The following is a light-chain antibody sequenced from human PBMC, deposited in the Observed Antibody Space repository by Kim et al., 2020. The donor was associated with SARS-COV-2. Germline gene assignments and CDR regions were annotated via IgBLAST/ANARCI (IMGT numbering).Light chain of an antibody. Sequence: GSPGERATLSCRASQSVSSYLAWYQQKPGQAPRLLIYGASTRATGIPARFSGSGSGTEFTLTISSLQSEDFAVYYCQQYNNWPLYSFGQGTKLEI. CDR1: QSVSSY. J-gene: IGKJ2*03. CDR3: QQYNNWPLYS. CDR2: GAS. V-gene: IGKV3-15*01.